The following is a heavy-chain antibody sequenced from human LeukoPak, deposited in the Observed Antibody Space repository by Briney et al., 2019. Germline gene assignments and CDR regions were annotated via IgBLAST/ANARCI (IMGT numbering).Heavy chain of an antibody. Sequence: APVKVSCKASGYTFTGYYMHWVRQAPGQGLEWMGWINPNSGGTNYAQKFQGRVTMTRDTSISTAYMELSRLRSDDTAVYYCARELVVVPAANDFDCWGQGTLVTVSS. CDR1: GYTFTGYY. V-gene: IGHV1-2*02. D-gene: IGHD2-2*01. J-gene: IGHJ4*02. CDR2: INPNSGGT. CDR3: ARELVVVPAANDFDC.